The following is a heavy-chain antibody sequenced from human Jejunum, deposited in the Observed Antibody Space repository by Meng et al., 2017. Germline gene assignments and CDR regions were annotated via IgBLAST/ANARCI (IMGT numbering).Heavy chain of an antibody. CDR3: ARQMDSEYDEGYFFDY. J-gene: IGHJ4*02. D-gene: IGHD2-2*03. CDR1: GGSFSGYY. V-gene: IGHV4-34*01. Sequence: QVQLQQWGAGLLKPSETLSLTCAVYGGSFSGYYWTWIRQPPGKGLEWIGEINHSGSTNYNPSLKSRVTMSIDTSKIQFSLKLSSVTAADTAVYYCARQMDSEYDEGYFFDYWGQGILVTVSS. CDR2: INHSGST.